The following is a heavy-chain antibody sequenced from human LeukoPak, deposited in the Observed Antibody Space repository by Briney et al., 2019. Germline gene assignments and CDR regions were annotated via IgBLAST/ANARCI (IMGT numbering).Heavy chain of an antibody. J-gene: IGHJ4*02. CDR3: ARDQGGGYSYGWQSFDY. V-gene: IGHV3-21*06. D-gene: IGHD5-18*01. Sequence: DSIQGRFTISRDNAENSLYLQMNSLRAEDTAVYYCARDQGGGYSYGWQSFDYWGQGTLVTVSS.